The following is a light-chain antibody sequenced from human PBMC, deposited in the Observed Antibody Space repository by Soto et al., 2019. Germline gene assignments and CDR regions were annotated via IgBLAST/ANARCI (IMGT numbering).Light chain of an antibody. J-gene: IGLJ1*01. CDR2: EVS. V-gene: IGLV2-14*01. Sequence: QSVLTQPASVSGSPGQSITISCAGTSSDVGDYNYVSWYQQRPGKAPKLMIYEVSNRPSGVSNRFSGSKSGNTASLTISGLQAEDEADYYCSSYTSSSTVFGTGTKVTVL. CDR1: SSDVGDYNY. CDR3: SSYTSSSTV.